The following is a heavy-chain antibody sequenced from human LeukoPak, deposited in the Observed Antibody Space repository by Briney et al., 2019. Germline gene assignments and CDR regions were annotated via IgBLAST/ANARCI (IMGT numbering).Heavy chain of an antibody. Sequence: SQTLSLTCTVSGDSINSGYHWSWIRQQPGKGLEWIGNIYYNGRTYYKTSLKSRIITSVDMSKNQISLQLSSVTAADTAVYYCARDLRGSPMDVWGKGTPVAVSS. D-gene: IGHD1-26*01. CDR2: IYYNGRT. CDR3: ARDLRGSPMDV. J-gene: IGHJ6*03. V-gene: IGHV4-31*03. CDR1: GDSINSGYH.